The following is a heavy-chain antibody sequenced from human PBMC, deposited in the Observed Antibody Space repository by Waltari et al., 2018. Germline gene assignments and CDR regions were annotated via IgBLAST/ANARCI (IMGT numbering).Heavy chain of an antibody. Sequence: QVQLQESGPGLVKPSQTLSLTCTVSGGSISSGSYYWSWIRQPAGKGLEWIGYIDTSGSTNDNPSLKSRVTISVDTSKNQFSLKLSSVTAADTAVYYCASSYCSGGSCYQTYDYWGQGTLVTVSS. CDR3: ASSYCSGGSCYQTYDY. CDR2: IDTSGST. J-gene: IGHJ4*02. V-gene: IGHV4-61*09. D-gene: IGHD2-15*01. CDR1: GGSISSGSYY.